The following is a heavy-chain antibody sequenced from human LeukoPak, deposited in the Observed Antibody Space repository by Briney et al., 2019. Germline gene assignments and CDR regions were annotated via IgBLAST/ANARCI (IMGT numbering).Heavy chain of an antibody. Sequence: GGSLRLSCAASGFTFSSYAMSWVRQAPGKGLEWVSYISSSSSTIYYADSVKGRFTISRDNAKNSLYLQMNSLRAEDTAVYYCARSSLIPRPRDGGQGTLVTVSS. D-gene: IGHD3-16*01. V-gene: IGHV3-48*01. J-gene: IGHJ4*02. CDR3: ARSSLIPRPRD. CDR1: GFTFSSYA. CDR2: ISSSSSTI.